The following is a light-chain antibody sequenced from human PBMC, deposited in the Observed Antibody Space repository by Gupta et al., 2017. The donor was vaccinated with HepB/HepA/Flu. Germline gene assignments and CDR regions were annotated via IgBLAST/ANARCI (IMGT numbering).Light chain of an antibody. CDR1: SSVFAAYNF. J-gene: IGLJ1*01. CDR2: DVT. Sequence: SALTQHASVSGSPVHSLTLSCNAASSVFAAYNFVSRYQHHPGKAPKLMIYDVTNRPSGISDRFSGSKSGDTASLTISGPQPEDEADYYCGSYRASRTVSYIFGTGTKVTVL. CDR3: GSYRASRTVSYI. V-gene: IGLV2-14*03.